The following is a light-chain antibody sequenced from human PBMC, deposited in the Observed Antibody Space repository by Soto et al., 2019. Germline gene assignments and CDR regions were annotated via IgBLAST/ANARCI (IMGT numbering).Light chain of an antibody. CDR1: SSDVGGYNY. CDR3: SSYAGSTLYV. J-gene: IGLJ1*01. Sequence: QSALTQPPSASGSPGQSVTISCTGTSSDVGGYNYVSWYQQHPGKAPKLMIYEVSKRPSGVPDRFSGSKSGNTASLTVSRLQAEDEADYYCSSYAGSTLYVFGTGTKVTVL. CDR2: EVS. V-gene: IGLV2-8*01.